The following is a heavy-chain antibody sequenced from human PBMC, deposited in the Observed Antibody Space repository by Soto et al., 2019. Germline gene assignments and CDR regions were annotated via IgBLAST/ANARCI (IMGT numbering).Heavy chain of an antibody. J-gene: IGHJ6*02. CDR2: IYSGGST. Sequence: GGSLRLSCAASGFTVSSNYMSWVRQAPGKGLEWVSVIYSGGSTYYADSVKGRFTISRDNSKNTLYLQMNSLRAEDTAVYYCARDQVGATTRYYYYGMDVWGQGTTVTVSS. V-gene: IGHV3-66*01. CDR3: ARDQVGATTRYYYYGMDV. CDR1: GFTVSSNY. D-gene: IGHD1-26*01.